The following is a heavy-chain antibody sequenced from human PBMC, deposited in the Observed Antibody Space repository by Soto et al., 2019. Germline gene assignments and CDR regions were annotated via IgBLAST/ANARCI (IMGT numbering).Heavy chain of an antibody. V-gene: IGHV4-30-2*01. D-gene: IGHD6-13*01. Sequence: QLQLQESGSGLVKPSQTLSLTCAVSGGSISGTTYSWSWIRQPPGKGLEWIGYIYDSGNTYYNPSLKSQFSISVDRSKNQFSLKLSSVTAADTAVYYCARGQGAAAGHSNFDYWGQGALVTDSS. CDR1: GGSISGTTYS. J-gene: IGHJ4*02. CDR3: ARGQGAAAGHSNFDY. CDR2: IYDSGNT.